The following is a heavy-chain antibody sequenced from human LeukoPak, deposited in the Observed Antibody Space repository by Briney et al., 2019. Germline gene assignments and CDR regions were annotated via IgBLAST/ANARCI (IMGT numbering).Heavy chain of an antibody. CDR1: GGSISSYY. CDR3: ARDRRHLGTTVTTADY. V-gene: IGHV4-4*07. D-gene: IGHD4-17*01. CDR2: IYTSGST. J-gene: IGHJ4*02. Sequence: SETLSLTCTVSGGSISSYYWSWIRQPAGKGLEWIGRIYTSGSTNYNPSLKSRVTISVDTSKNQFSLKLSSVTAADTAVYYCARDRRHLGTTVTTADYWGQGTLVTVSS.